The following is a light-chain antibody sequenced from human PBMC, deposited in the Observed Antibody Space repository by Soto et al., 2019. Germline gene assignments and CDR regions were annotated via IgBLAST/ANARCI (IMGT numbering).Light chain of an antibody. CDR2: DVS. CDR1: SSDVGGYNY. V-gene: IGLV2-11*01. Sequence: QSVLTQPRSVSGSPGQSVTISCTGTSSDVGGYNYVSWYQQHPGKAPKLMIYDVSKRPSGVPERFSGSKSGNTAPLTISGLQAEDEADYYCCSYAGSYTFGVVFGGGTKLTVL. CDR3: CSYAGSYTFGVV. J-gene: IGLJ2*01.